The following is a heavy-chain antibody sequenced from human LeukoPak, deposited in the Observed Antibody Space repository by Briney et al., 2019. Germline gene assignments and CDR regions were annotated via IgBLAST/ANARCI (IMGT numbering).Heavy chain of an antibody. CDR2: IPQSGRA. Sequence: PSGALSLTCAVSGGSINSSSWWSWVRQPPGKGLEWIGEIPQSGRAKYNPSLKSRVTISIDKSKNQFSLKLSSVTAADTAVYYCATDHDILTGYYDYWGQGILVTVSS. V-gene: IGHV4-4*02. CDR3: ATDHDILTGYYDY. CDR1: GGSINSSSW. D-gene: IGHD3-9*01. J-gene: IGHJ4*02.